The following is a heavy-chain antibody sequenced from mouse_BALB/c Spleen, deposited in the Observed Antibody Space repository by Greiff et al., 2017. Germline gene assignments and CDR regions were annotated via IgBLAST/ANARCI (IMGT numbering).Heavy chain of an antibody. J-gene: IGHJ3*01. V-gene: IGHV3-2*02. Sequence: VQLKESGPGLVKPSQSLSLTCTVTGYSITSDYAWNWILQFPGNKLEWMGYISYSGSTSYNPSLKSRISITRDTSKNQFFLQLNSVTTEDTATYYCARSYYGYDEGVWFAYWGQGTLVTVSA. CDR2: ISYSGST. CDR3: ARSYYGYDEGVWFAY. D-gene: IGHD2-9*01. CDR1: GYSITSDYA.